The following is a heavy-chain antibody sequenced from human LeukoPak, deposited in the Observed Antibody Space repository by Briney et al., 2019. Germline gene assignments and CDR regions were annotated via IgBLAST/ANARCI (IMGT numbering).Heavy chain of an antibody. CDR1: GGSISSYY. CDR2: IYTSGST. J-gene: IGHJ3*02. V-gene: IGHV4-4*07. Sequence: SETLSLTCTVSGGSISSYYWSWIRQPAGKGLEWIGRIYTSGSTNYNPSLKSRVTMSVDTSKNQFSLKLSSVTAADTAVYYCARETPYYYDSSGLDAFDIWGQGTMVTVSS. CDR3: ARETPYYYDSSGLDAFDI. D-gene: IGHD3-22*01.